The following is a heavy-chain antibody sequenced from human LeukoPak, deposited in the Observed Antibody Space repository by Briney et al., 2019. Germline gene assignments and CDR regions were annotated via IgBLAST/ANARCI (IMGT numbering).Heavy chain of an antibody. Sequence: PGGSLRLSCAASGFTFSSYAISWVRQAPGKGLEWVSAISGSGGSTYYADSVKGRFTISRDNSKNTLYLQMNSPRAEDTAVYYCAKLGRGPESAFDIWGQGTMVTVSS. V-gene: IGHV3-23*01. CDR2: ISGSGGST. D-gene: IGHD5-12*01. CDR1: GFTFSSYA. CDR3: AKLGRGPESAFDI. J-gene: IGHJ3*02.